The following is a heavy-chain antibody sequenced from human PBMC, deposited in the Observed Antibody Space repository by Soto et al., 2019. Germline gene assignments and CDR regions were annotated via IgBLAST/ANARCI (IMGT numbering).Heavy chain of an antibody. Sequence: QVQLQESGPGLVKPSQTLSVTCTVSGDSISSGDYYWTWIRHFPGRGLEWIGHISTNGFPYYSQSLKSLLSISIDTSKNLSSLLLSSVTAADAAVYYCARDSPRYCIAGSCYFKDVWGRGTTVTVSS. D-gene: IGHD2-15*01. V-gene: IGHV4-31*01. J-gene: IGHJ6*02. CDR1: GDSISSGDYY. CDR2: ISTNGFP. CDR3: ARDSPRYCIAGSCYFKDV.